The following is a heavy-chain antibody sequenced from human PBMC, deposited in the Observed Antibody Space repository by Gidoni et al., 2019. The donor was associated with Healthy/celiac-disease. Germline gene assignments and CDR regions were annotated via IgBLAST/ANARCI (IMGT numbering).Heavy chain of an antibody. CDR3: ARDRGSSWYFHNEYYYGMDV. V-gene: IGHV3-48*01. D-gene: IGHD6-13*01. Sequence: EVQLVESGGGLVQPGGSLSLSCAASGFTFSSYSMNWVRQAPGKGLEWVSYISSSSSTIYYADSVKGRFTISRDNAKNSLYLQMNSLRAEDTAVYYCARDRGSSWYFHNEYYYGMDVWGQGTTVTVSS. J-gene: IGHJ6*02. CDR2: ISSSSSTI. CDR1: GFTFSSYS.